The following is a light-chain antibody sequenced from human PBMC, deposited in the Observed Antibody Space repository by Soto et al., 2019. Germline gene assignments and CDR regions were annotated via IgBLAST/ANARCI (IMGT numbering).Light chain of an antibody. CDR2: DDD. V-gene: IGLV1-51*01. Sequence: QSALTQPPSVSGSPGQSVTISCTATTTDIDNYDSVSWYQQAPGTAPKLIIYDDDKRPSGIPGRFSGSKSGTSATLGITGFQTGDEADYYCGSWDSSLSAYVFGTGTKLTVL. CDR3: GSWDSSLSAYV. J-gene: IGLJ1*01. CDR1: TTDIDNYD.